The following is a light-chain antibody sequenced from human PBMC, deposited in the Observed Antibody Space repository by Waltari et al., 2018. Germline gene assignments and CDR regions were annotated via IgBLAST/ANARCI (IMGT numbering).Light chain of an antibody. Sequence: EIVLTQSPGTLSLSPGERATLSCRASQSVSSSYLAWYQKKPGQGPRLLTYGASSRATGIPDRFSGSGSGTDFTLTISRLEPEDFAVYYCQQYGSSPLYTFGQGTKLEIK. CDR3: QQYGSSPLYT. J-gene: IGKJ2*01. V-gene: IGKV3-20*01. CDR1: QSVSSSY. CDR2: GAS.